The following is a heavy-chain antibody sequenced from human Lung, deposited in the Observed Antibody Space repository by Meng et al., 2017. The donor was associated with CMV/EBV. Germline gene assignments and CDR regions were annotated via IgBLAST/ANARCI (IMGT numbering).Heavy chain of an antibody. Sequence: SCYVIFTYSLNWVRPAPGPGLEWIGLIHPDTGRPTYAQDFAGRFFFSLDIAVSTAYLQINGLRADDTAVYYCARTYDHRWRNHHYLDYWGQGTLVTVSS. CDR1: CYVIFTYS. CDR3: ARTYDHRWRNHHYLDY. J-gene: IGHJ4*02. D-gene: IGHD3-16*02. V-gene: IGHV7-4-1*02. CDR2: IHPDTGRP.